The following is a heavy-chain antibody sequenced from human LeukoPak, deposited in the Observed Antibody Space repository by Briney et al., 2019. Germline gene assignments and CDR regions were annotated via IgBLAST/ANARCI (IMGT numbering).Heavy chain of an antibody. V-gene: IGHV4-31*03. J-gene: IGHJ5*02. CDR1: GGSISSGGYY. CDR3: ACGSNNWYNWFDP. D-gene: IGHD1-1*01. CDR2: IHYSGST. Sequence: SQTLSLTCTVSGGSISSGGYYWSWIRQHPEKGLEWIGYIHYSGSTYYHPSLKSRVSMSVDTSRNQFSLKLNSVTAADTAVYYCACGSNNWYNWFDPWGQGTLVTVSS.